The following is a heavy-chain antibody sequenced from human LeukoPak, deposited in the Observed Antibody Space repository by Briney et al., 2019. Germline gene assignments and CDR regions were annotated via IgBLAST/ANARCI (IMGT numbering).Heavy chain of an antibody. V-gene: IGHV3-48*04. Sequence: GGSLRLSCAASGFTFSNYNMDRVRQAPGKGLEWVSYISSSSSTIYYADSVKGRFTISRDNAKNSLYLQMNSLRAEDTAAYYCAKDISGWYGSFAFDIWGQGTMVTVSS. D-gene: IGHD6-19*01. J-gene: IGHJ3*02. CDR2: ISSSSSTI. CDR1: GFTFSNYN. CDR3: AKDISGWYGSFAFDI.